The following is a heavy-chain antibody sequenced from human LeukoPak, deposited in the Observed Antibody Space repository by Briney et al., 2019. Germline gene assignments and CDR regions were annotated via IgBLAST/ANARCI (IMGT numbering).Heavy chain of an antibody. CDR1: DYW. CDR2: IKQDGGEK. V-gene: IGHV3-7*01. CDR3: ARDRGYFDS. J-gene: IGHJ4*02. Sequence: GGSLRLSCAASDYWMSWVRQAPGKGLEWVANIKQDGGEKYYLDSVKGRFTISRDNAKNSLYLQMSNLRVDDTAVYYCARDRGYFDSWGQGTLVTVSS.